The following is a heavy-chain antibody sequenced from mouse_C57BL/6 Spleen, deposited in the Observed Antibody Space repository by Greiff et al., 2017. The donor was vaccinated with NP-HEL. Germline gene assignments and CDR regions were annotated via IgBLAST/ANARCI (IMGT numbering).Heavy chain of an antibody. CDR1: GYTFTSYW. Sequence: VQLQQSGAELVKAGASVKMSCKASGYTFTSYWMHWVKQRRGQGLEWFAETNPTNGRTYYNEKFKSKATLTVDKSSSTAYMLLIGPTFEDSAVYYCARIKKIVATYFDYWGQGTTLTVSS. J-gene: IGHJ2*01. CDR2: TNPTNGRT. V-gene: IGHV1S81*02. D-gene: IGHD1-1*01. CDR3: ARIKKIVATYFDY.